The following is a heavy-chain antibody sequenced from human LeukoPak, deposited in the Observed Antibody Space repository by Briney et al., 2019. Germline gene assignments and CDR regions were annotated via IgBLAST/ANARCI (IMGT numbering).Heavy chain of an antibody. Sequence: PGGSLRLSCAVSGIALSNYGMSWVRQAPGKGLEWVSYISSSGSTIYYADSVKGRFTISRDNAKNSLYLQMNSLRAEDTAVYYCARDSYDYGDSIDYWGQGTLVTVSS. D-gene: IGHD4-17*01. J-gene: IGHJ4*02. CDR1: GIALSNYG. V-gene: IGHV3-11*01. CDR2: ISSSGSTI. CDR3: ARDSYDYGDSIDY.